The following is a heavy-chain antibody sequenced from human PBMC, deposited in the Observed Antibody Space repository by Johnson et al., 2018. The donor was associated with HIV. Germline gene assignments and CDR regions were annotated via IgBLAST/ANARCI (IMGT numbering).Heavy chain of an antibody. CDR3: ARARIRDRGDAFDI. J-gene: IGHJ3*02. CDR1: GFTFSYYS. Sequence: QMQLVESGGGVVQPGTSLRLSCAASGFTFSYYSMHWVRQAPGKGLEWVALTSYDESDKFYADSVKGRFIISRDNPRKTLYLQMNGLRAEDTAVYYCARARIRDRGDAFDIWGQGTMVTVSS. V-gene: IGHV3-30*04. CDR2: TSYDESDK. D-gene: IGHD2-15*01.